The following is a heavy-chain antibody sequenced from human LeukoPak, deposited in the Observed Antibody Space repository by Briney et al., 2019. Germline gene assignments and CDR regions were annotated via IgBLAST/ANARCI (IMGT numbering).Heavy chain of an antibody. D-gene: IGHD2-21*01. CDR1: GGSFSGYY. V-gene: IGHV4-34*01. CDR3: AREHDYGDY. J-gene: IGHJ4*02. CDR2: INHSGST. Sequence: SETLSLTCAVYGGSFSGYYWSWIRQPPGKGLEWIGEINHSGSTNYNPSLKSRVTISVDTSKNQFSLKLSSVTAADTAVYYCAREHDYGDYWGQGTLVTVSS.